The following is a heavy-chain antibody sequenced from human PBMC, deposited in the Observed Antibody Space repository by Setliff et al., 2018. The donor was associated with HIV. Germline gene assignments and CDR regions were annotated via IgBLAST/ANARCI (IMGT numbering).Heavy chain of an antibody. D-gene: IGHD2-2*01. J-gene: IGHJ6*03. CDR1: GDSITSYY. CDR3: ARCPSPPYCTSTTCYVDYYYMDV. V-gene: IGHV4-59*01. Sequence: SETLSFTCNVSGDSITSYYWIWIRQSPGKGLEWIGYIYYSGDTNYNPSLKSRVTMSVDTSKNQFSLKLSSVTAADTAVYYCARCPSPPYCTSTTCYVDYYYMDVWGKGTTVTVSS. CDR2: IYYSGDT.